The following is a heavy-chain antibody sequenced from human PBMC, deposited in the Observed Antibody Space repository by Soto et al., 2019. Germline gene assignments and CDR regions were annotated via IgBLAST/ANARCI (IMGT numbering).Heavy chain of an antibody. Sequence: AASVKVSCKASGGTFSSYAISWVRQAPGQGLEWMGGIIPIFGTANYAQKFQGRVTITADESTSTAYMELSSLRSEDTAVYYCARAAADLSYYYYYGMDVWGQGTKVTVSS. CDR3: ARAAADLSYYYYYGMDV. CDR2: IIPIFGTA. D-gene: IGHD6-13*01. J-gene: IGHJ6*02. CDR1: GGTFSSYA. V-gene: IGHV1-69*13.